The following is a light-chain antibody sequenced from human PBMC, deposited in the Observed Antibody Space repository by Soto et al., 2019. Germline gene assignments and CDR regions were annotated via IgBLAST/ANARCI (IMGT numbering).Light chain of an antibody. CDR2: NVS. Sequence: VLMTQSPLSLPVALGQPASISCRSSQSLVHSNGNTYFIWFHQRPGQSPRRLIYNVSNRDSGVPDRFSGSGSVTDFTLKISRVEAEDVGVYYCMQGTHWPPTFGGGTKVEIK. J-gene: IGKJ4*01. CDR1: QSLVHSNGNTY. V-gene: IGKV2-30*02. CDR3: MQGTHWPPT.